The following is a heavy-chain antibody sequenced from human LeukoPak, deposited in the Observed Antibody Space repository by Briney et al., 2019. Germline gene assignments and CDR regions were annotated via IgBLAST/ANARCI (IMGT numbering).Heavy chain of an antibody. Sequence: PSETLSLTCTVSGGSFSSSSYYWGWIRQPPGRGLEWIGSIYYSGSTYYNPSLKSRVTISVDTSKNQFPLKLRSVTAADTAVYYCASISGSYGPLDHWGQGTLVTVSS. V-gene: IGHV4-39*01. CDR3: ASISGSYGPLDH. CDR2: IYYSGST. D-gene: IGHD1-26*01. CDR1: GGSFSSSSYY. J-gene: IGHJ4*02.